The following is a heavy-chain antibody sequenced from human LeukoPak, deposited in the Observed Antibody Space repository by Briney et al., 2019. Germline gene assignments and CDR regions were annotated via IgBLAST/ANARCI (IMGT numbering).Heavy chain of an antibody. CDR2: INTNTGNP. J-gene: IGHJ6*03. V-gene: IGHV7-4-1*02. CDR1: GYTFTSYA. Sequence: GASVKVSCKASGYTFTSYAMNWVRQAPGQGLEWMGWINTNTGNPTYAQSFTGRFVFSLDTSVSTAYLQISSLKAEDTAVYYCARNARSLLWFGERYYYYYYMDVWGKGTTVTISS. CDR3: ARNARSLLWFGERYYYYYYMDV. D-gene: IGHD3-10*01.